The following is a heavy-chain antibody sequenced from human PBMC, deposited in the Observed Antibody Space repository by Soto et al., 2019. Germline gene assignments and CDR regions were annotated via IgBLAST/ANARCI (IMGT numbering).Heavy chain of an antibody. CDR1: GDTFSSYA. D-gene: IGHD3-3*01. CDR2: IIPIFGTA. V-gene: IGHV1-69*18. J-gene: IGHJ6*02. CDR3: ARTERNDDFWSGYPNYYYYGMDV. Sequence: QVQLVQSGAEVKKPGSSVKVSCKASGDTFSSYAISWVRQAPGQGLEWLGNIIPIFGTANYAQKFQGRVTITADESTSTAYMELSSLRSEDTAVYYCARTERNDDFWSGYPNYYYYGMDVWGQGTTVTVSS.